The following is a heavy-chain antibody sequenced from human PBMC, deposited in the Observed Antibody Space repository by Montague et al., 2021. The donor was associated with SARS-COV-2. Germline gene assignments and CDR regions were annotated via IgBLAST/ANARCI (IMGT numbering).Heavy chain of an antibody. D-gene: IGHD2-15*01. CDR1: GGSISSYY. J-gene: IGHJ4*02. CDR3: ARPVSGSWHRFEY. V-gene: IGHV4-4*07. Sequence: SETLSLTCTVSGGSISSYYWSWSRQPAGKGLEWIGRIYTSGSTNYNPSLKSRVTISIDMSKNQFSLNRESVTAADTAVYYCARPVSGSWHRFEYWGQGTLVTVSS. CDR2: IYTSGST.